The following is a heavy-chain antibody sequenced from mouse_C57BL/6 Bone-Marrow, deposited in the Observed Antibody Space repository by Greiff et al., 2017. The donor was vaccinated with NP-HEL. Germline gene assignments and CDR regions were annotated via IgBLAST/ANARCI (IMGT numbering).Heavy chain of an antibody. V-gene: IGHV1-69*01. Sequence: QVQLQQPGAELVMPGASVKLSCKASGYTFTSYWMHWVKQRPGQGLEWIGEVDPSDSYTNYNQKFKGKSTLTVDKSSSTAYMQISSLTSEDSAVYYCARDVYYGNYFYAMDYWGQGTAVTVTS. CDR2: VDPSDSYT. J-gene: IGHJ4*01. CDR3: ARDVYYGNYFYAMDY. D-gene: IGHD2-1*01. CDR1: GYTFTSYW.